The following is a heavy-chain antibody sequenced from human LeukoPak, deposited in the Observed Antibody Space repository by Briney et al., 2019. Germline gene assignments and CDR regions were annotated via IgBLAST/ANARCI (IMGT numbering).Heavy chain of an antibody. CDR1: GGSFSGYY. V-gene: IGHV4-34*01. D-gene: IGHD2-2*01. Sequence: SETLSLTCAVYGGSFSGYYWSCIRQPPGKGREWIGEINHSGSTNYNPSLKSRVTISVDTSKNQFSLKLSSVTAADTAVYYCARHIHRARYCSSTSCYWDWFDPWGQGTLVTVSS. CDR3: ARHIHRARYCSSTSCYWDWFDP. J-gene: IGHJ5*02. CDR2: INHSGST.